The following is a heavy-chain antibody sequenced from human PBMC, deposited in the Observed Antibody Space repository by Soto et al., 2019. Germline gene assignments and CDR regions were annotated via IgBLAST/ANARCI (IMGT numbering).Heavy chain of an antibody. D-gene: IGHD5-18*01. CDR3: AKDPLDTATIGGLYYFDY. J-gene: IGHJ4*02. CDR1: GFTFSSYA. Sequence: EVQLLESGGGLVQPGGSLRLSCAASGFTFSSYAMSWVRQAPGKGLEWVSAISGSGGSTYYADSVKGRFTISRDNSKNTLYLQMNSLRAEDTAVSYCAKDPLDTATIGGLYYFDYWGQGTLVTVSS. CDR2: ISGSGGST. V-gene: IGHV3-23*01.